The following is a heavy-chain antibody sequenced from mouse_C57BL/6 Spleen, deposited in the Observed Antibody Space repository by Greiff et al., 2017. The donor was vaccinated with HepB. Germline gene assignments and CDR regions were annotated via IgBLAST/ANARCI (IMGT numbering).Heavy chain of an antibody. CDR1: GYTFTSYW. Sequence: VQLQQSGAELVRPGTSVKLSCKASGYTFTSYWMHWVKQRPGQGLEWIGVIDPSDSYTNYNQKFKGKATLTVDTSSSTAYMQLSSLTSEDSAVYYCARYYYGSSLYFDYWGQGTTLTVSS. CDR3: ARYYYGSSLYFDY. J-gene: IGHJ2*01. V-gene: IGHV1-59*01. CDR2: IDPSDSYT. D-gene: IGHD1-1*01.